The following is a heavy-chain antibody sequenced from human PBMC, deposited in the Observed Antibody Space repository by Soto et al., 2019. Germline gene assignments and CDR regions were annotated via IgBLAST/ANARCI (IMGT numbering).Heavy chain of an antibody. CDR1: GFTFSSYG. CDR2: ISYDGSNK. D-gene: IGHD3-10*01. J-gene: IGHJ2*01. Sequence: QVQLVESGGGVVQPGRSLRLSCAASGFTFSSYGMHWVRQAPGKGLEWVAVISYDGSNKYYADSVKGRFTISRDNSKNTLYLQMNGLIAEDTAVYDCAKGKEVLLWCGELTKDWYFDLWGRGTLVTVSS. V-gene: IGHV3-30*18. CDR3: AKGKEVLLWCGELTKDWYFDL.